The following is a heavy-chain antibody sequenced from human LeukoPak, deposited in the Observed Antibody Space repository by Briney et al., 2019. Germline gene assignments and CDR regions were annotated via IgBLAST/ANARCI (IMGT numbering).Heavy chain of an antibody. CDR1: GLTISSYS. J-gene: IGHJ6*03. Sequence: GGSLRLSCAASGLTISSYSMNWVRQAPGKGLQWVSYISSSSSTIYYADSVKGRFTISRDNAKNSLYLQMNSLRAEDTAVYYCARAYSESYGLGYYYMDVWGKGTTVTVSS. V-gene: IGHV3-48*01. D-gene: IGHD1-26*01. CDR3: ARAYSESYGLGYYYMDV. CDR2: ISSSSSTI.